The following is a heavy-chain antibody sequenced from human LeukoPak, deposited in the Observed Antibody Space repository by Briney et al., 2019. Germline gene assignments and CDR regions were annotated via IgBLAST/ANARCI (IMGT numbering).Heavy chain of an antibody. Sequence: PGGSLRLSCAASGFTFSSYSMNWVRQAPGKGLEWVSSISSSSSYIYYADSVKGRFTISRDNAKNSLYLQMNSLRAEDTAVYYCARADFWSSQAHMDVWGKGTTVTVSS. CDR3: ARADFWSSQAHMDV. J-gene: IGHJ6*03. CDR2: ISSSSSYI. CDR1: GFTFSSYS. V-gene: IGHV3-21*01. D-gene: IGHD3-3*01.